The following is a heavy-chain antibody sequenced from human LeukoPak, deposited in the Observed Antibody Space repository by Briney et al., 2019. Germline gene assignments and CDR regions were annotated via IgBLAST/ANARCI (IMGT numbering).Heavy chain of an antibody. Sequence: GGSLRLSCAVSGFIFNNYIMNWVRQAPGKGLEWVSSITGSGSFVYYADSVKGRFTISRDNAKNSLFLQMNSLRAEDTAVYYCARGDTMPLYYFGYWGQGTLVTVSS. CDR2: ITGSGSFV. D-gene: IGHD2-2*01. J-gene: IGHJ4*02. V-gene: IGHV3-21*01. CDR1: GFIFNNYI. CDR3: ARGDTMPLYYFGY.